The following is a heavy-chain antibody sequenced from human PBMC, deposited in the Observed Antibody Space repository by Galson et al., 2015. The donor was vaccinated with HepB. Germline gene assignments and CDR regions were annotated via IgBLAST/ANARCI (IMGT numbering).Heavy chain of an antibody. CDR1: GGTFSSCA. Sequence: SVKVSCKASGGTFSSCAISWVRQAPGQGLEWMGGIIPIFGTANYAQKFQGRVTITADESTSTAYMELSSLRSEDTAVYYCARDYYGSGSYSFFDYWGQGTLVTVSS. J-gene: IGHJ4*02. CDR2: IIPIFGTA. CDR3: ARDYYGSGSYSFFDY. V-gene: IGHV1-69*13. D-gene: IGHD3-10*01.